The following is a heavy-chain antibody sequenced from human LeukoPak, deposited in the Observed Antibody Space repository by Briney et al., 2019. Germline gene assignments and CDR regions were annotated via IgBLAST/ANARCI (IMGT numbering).Heavy chain of an antibody. CDR3: ARETYCTSTTCPIGDHFDY. J-gene: IGHJ4*02. CDR1: GFTFSSYS. Sequence: GGSLRLSCAASGFTFSSYSMNWVRQAPGKGLEWVSSISSSSNYIYYADSLKGRFTISGDNAKNSLYLQMNSLRAEDTAVYYCARETYCTSTTCPIGDHFDYWGQGTLVTVSS. CDR2: ISSSSNYI. D-gene: IGHD2-2*01. V-gene: IGHV3-21*01.